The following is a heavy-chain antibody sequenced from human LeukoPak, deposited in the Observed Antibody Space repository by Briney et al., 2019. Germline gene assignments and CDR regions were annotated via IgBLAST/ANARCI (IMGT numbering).Heavy chain of an antibody. CDR2: IYHSGST. V-gene: IGHV4-38-2*01. CDR1: GYSISSGYY. Sequence: SEPLSLTCAVSGYSISSGYYWGWIRQPPGKGLAWIGSIYHSGSTYYNPSLKSRVTISVDTSKNQFSLKLSSVTAADTAVYYCARGGYYMDVWGKGTTVTVSS. J-gene: IGHJ6*03. CDR3: ARGGYYMDV.